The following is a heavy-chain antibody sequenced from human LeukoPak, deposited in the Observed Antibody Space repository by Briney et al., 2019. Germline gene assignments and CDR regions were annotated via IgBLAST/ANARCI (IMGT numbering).Heavy chain of an antibody. CDR1: GFTFSDYY. Sequence: GGSLRLSCAASGFTFSDYYMSWIRQAPGKGLEWVSYISSSGSTIYYADSVKGRFTISRDNAKNSLYLQMNSLRAEDTAVYYCARVDCSTSCYQRGIDYWGQGTLVTVSS. CDR3: ARVDCSTSCYQRGIDY. V-gene: IGHV3-11*01. D-gene: IGHD2-2*01. CDR2: ISSSGSTI. J-gene: IGHJ4*02.